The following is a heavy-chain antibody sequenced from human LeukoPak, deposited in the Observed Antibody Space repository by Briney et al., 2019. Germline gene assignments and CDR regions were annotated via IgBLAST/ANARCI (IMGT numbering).Heavy chain of an antibody. Sequence: GGSLRLSCAASGFTFSSYAMHWVRQAPGKGLEWVAVISYDGSNKYYADSVKGRFTISRDNSTNTLYLQMNSLRAEDTAVYYCARDRRVAAPIGGFDPWGQGTLVTVSS. CDR1: GFTFSSYA. CDR2: ISYDGSNK. V-gene: IGHV3-30*01. J-gene: IGHJ5*02. D-gene: IGHD6-13*01. CDR3: ARDRRVAAPIGGFDP.